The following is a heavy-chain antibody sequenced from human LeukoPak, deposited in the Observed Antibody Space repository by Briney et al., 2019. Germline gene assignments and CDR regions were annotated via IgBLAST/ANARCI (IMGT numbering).Heavy chain of an antibody. CDR1: GYTLTSYY. Sequence: ASVKVSCKASGYTLTSYYMHWVRQAPGQGLEWMGIINPSGGSTSYAQRFQGRVTMTRDTSTSTVYMELSSLRSEDTAVYYCARDLERITIFGVVPLPYYYGMDVWGQGTTVTVSS. D-gene: IGHD3-3*01. V-gene: IGHV1-46*01. J-gene: IGHJ6*02. CDR2: INPSGGST. CDR3: ARDLERITIFGVVPLPYYYGMDV.